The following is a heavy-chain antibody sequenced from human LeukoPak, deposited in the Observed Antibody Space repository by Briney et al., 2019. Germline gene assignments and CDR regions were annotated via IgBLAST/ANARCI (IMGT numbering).Heavy chain of an antibody. CDR1: GFIFNTYG. V-gene: IGHV3-33*01. D-gene: IGHD1-26*01. CDR3: AGPIVGPSTWQFDY. J-gene: IGHJ4*02. Sequence: PGRSLRLSCAASGFIFNTYGMHWVRQAPGKGLEWVAVIWYDGSNKYYADSVKGRFTISRDNSKNTLYLQMNSLRAEDTAVYYCAGPIVGPSTWQFDYWGQGTLVTVSS. CDR2: IWYDGSNK.